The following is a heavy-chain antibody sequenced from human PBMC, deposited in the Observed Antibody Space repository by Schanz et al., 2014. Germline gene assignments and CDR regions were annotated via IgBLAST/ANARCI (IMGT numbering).Heavy chain of an antibody. V-gene: IGHV3-23*01. Sequence: DVQLLESGGGLVKPGGSLRLSCEASEFTFSSYKMNWVRQAPGKGLEWVSGISGSGGSTYYADSVKGRFTISRDNSKNTLYLQMNSLRAEDTAVYYCAKDLLYGAPMPLNHLDYWGQGTLVTVSS. CDR3: AKDLLYGAPMPLNHLDY. D-gene: IGHD2-2*01. J-gene: IGHJ4*02. CDR2: ISGSGGST. CDR1: EFTFSSYK.